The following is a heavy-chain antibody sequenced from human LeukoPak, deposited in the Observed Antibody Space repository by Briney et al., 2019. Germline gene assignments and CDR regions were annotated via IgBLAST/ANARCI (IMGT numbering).Heavy chain of an antibody. D-gene: IGHD2-2*01. Sequence: GRSLRLSCAASGFTFSSYAMHWVRQAPGKGLEWVSGISGSGGSTYYAGSVEGRFTISRDNSKNTLYLQMNSLRAEDTAVYYCASYCSSTTCGWFDPWGQGTLVTVSS. CDR3: ASYCSSTTCGWFDP. CDR1: GFTFSSYA. CDR2: ISGSGGST. J-gene: IGHJ5*02. V-gene: IGHV3-23*01.